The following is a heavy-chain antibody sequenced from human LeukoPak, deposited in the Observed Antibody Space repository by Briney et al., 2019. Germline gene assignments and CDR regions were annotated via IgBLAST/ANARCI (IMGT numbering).Heavy chain of an antibody. V-gene: IGHV1-69*05. CDR1: GGTFSSYA. J-gene: IGHJ3*02. Sequence: GSSVKVSCKASGGTFSSYAISWVRQAPGQGLEWMGRIIPIFGTANYAQKFQGRVTITTDESTSTAYMELSSLRSEDTAVYYCARDLTDGTTRWAFDIWGQGTRVTVSS. CDR2: IIPIFGTA. CDR3: ARDLTDGTTRWAFDI. D-gene: IGHD1/OR15-1a*01.